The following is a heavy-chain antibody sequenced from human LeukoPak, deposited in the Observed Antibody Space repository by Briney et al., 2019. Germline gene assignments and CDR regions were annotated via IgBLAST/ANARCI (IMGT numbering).Heavy chain of an antibody. J-gene: IGHJ4*02. CDR3: ARAVYSSGWSADDY. CDR1: GGSFSGYY. V-gene: IGHV4-34*01. D-gene: IGHD6-19*01. Sequence: SETLSLTCAVYGGSFSGYYWSWIRQPPGKGLEWIGEINHSGSTNYNPSLKSRVTLSVDTSKNQFSLKLSSVTAADTAVYYCARAVYSSGWSADDYWGQGTLVTVSS. CDR2: INHSGST.